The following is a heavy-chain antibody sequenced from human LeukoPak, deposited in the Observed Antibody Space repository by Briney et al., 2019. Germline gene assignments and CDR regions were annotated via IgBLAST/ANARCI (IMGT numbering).Heavy chain of an antibody. Sequence: PGRSLRLSCAASGFTFSSYGMHWVRQAPGKGLEWVAVIWYDGSNKYYADSVKGRFTISRDNAKNSLYLQMNSLRAEDTALYYCAKDRSRSGYHFDYWGQGTLVTVSS. CDR2: IWYDGSNK. J-gene: IGHJ4*02. V-gene: IGHV3-33*03. CDR1: GFTFSSYG. D-gene: IGHD5-12*01. CDR3: AKDRSRSGYHFDY.